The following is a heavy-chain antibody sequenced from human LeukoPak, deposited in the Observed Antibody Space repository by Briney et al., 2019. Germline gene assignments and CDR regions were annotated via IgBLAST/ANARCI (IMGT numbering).Heavy chain of an antibody. CDR1: GYTLTELS. J-gene: IGHJ5*02. CDR3: ARGSRIAAAASPWSWFDP. V-gene: IGHV1-46*01. Sequence: GASVKVSCKVSGYTLTELSMHWVRQAPGQGLEWMGIINPSGGSTGYAQKFQGRVTMTRDTSTSTVYMELSSLRSEDTAVYYCARGSRIAAAASPWSWFDPWGQGTLVTVSS. CDR2: INPSGGST. D-gene: IGHD6-13*01.